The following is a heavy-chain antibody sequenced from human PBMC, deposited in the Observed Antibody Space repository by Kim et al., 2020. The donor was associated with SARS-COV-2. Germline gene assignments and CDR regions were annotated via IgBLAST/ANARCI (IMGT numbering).Heavy chain of an antibody. V-gene: IGHV3-23*01. CDR1: GFTFSSYA. J-gene: IGHJ2*01. Sequence: GGSLRLSCAASGFTFSSYAMSWVRQAPGKGLEWVSAISGSGGSTYYADSVKGRFTISRDNSKNTLYLQMNSLRAEDTAVYYCAKRRLTVTTNYWYFDLWGRGTLVTVSS. CDR3: AKRRLTVTTNYWYFDL. CDR2: ISGSGGST. D-gene: IGHD4-17*01.